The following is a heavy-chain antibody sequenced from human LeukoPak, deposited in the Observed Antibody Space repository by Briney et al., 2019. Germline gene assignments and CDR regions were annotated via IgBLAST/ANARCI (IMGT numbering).Heavy chain of an antibody. D-gene: IGHD6-13*01. CDR2: IYPGDSDT. CDR3: ASRDSSSWYYFDY. V-gene: IGHV5-51*01. CDR1: GYSFTSYW. J-gene: IGHJ4*02. Sequence: GESLKISCKGSGYSFTSYWIGWVRQMPGKGLEGMGIIYPGDSDTRYSPSFQGQVTISADKSISTAYLQWSSLKASDTAMYYCASRDSSSWYYFDYWGQGTLVTVSS.